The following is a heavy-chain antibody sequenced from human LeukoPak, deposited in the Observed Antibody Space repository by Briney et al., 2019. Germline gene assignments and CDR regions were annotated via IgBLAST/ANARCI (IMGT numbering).Heavy chain of an antibody. D-gene: IGHD2-2*01. V-gene: IGHV1-8*01. CDR3: ARADCSSTSCYGRRYYYYGMDV. CDR2: MNPNSGNT. J-gene: IGHJ6*04. Sequence: ASVKVSCKASGYTFTGYDINWVRQATGQGLEWMGWMNPNSGNTGYAQKFQGRVTMTRNTSISTAYMELSSLRSEDTAVYYCARADCSSTSCYGRRYYYYGMDVWGEATTVTVSS. CDR1: GYTFTGYD.